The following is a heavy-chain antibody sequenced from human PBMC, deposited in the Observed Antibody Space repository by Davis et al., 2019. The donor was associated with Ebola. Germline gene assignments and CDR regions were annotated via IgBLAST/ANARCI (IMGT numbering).Heavy chain of an antibody. D-gene: IGHD3-22*01. J-gene: IGHJ3*02. CDR2: IYPGDSDT. CDR3: ARQFSIRMHYYDSSGYFLDAFDI. Sequence: PGGSLRLSCKGSGYSFTSYWIGWVRQMPGKGLEWMGIIYPGDSDTRYSPSFQGQVTISADKSISTAYLQWSSLKASDTAMYYCARQFSIRMHYYDSSGYFLDAFDIWGQGTMVTVSS. V-gene: IGHV5-51*01. CDR1: GYSFTSYW.